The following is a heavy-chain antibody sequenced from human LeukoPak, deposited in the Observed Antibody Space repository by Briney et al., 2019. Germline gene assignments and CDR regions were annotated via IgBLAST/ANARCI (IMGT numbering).Heavy chain of an antibody. J-gene: IGHJ4*02. D-gene: IGHD1-14*01. Sequence: SETLSLTCTVSGGSISSSSYYWGWIRQPPGKGLEWIGSIYYSGSTYYNPSLKSRVTISVDTSKNQFSLKLSSVTAADTAVYYCARLANNRGDYYFDYWGQGTLVTVSS. CDR2: IYYSGST. V-gene: IGHV4-39*07. CDR1: GGSISSSSYY. CDR3: ARLANNRGDYYFDY.